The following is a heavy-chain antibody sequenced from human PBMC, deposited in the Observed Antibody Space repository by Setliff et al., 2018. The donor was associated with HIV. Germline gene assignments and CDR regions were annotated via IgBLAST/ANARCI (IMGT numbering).Heavy chain of an antibody. J-gene: IGHJ5*02. CDR2: IYYSGNT. CDR1: SGFISGRSYY. V-gene: IGHV4-39*07. CDR3: ARRSGPVTGDYNWFDP. Sequence: LSLTCTVSSGFISGRSYYWGWIRQPPGKGLEWIGNIYYSGNTYYNPSLKSRVTISIDTSKNQFSLKLRSVTAADTAVYYCARRSGPVTGDYNWFDPWGQGTLVTVSS. D-gene: IGHD2-21*02.